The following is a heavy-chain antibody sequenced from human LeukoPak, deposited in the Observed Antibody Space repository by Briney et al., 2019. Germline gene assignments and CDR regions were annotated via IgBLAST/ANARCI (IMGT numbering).Heavy chain of an antibody. J-gene: IGHJ6*03. CDR3: ARAQGSYYHYYMDV. CDR1: GYSFTGYY. CDR2: INPSGGSP. Sequence: ASVKVSCKASGYSFTGYYMHWVRQAPGQGLEWMGIINPSGGSPNYAQKFQGRVTMTRDMSTSTVNMELSSLRSEDTAVYYCARAQGSYYHYYMDVWGKGTTVTVSS. V-gene: IGHV1-46*01. D-gene: IGHD1-26*01.